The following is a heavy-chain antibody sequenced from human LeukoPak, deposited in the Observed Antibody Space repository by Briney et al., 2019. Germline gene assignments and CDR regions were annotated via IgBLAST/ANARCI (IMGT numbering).Heavy chain of an antibody. CDR3: ARSSGPFDY. Sequence: GESLKIFCTGSGYSFTSYWVGWVRQMPGKGLEWMGIIYPGDSDTRYSPSFQGQVTISADRSISTAYLQWSSLKASDTAIYYCARSSGPFDYWGQGTLVTVSS. J-gene: IGHJ4*02. CDR2: IYPGDSDT. V-gene: IGHV5-51*01. D-gene: IGHD6-6*01. CDR1: GYSFTSYW.